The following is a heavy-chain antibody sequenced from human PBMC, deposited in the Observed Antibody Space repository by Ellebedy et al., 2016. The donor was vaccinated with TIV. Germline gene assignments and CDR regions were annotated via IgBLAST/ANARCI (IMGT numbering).Heavy chain of an antibody. CDR3: ARGQYYDILTGYDY. V-gene: IGHV4-59*08. CDR1: GGSISSYY. CDR2: IYYSGST. J-gene: IGHJ4*02. Sequence: MPSETLSLTCTVSGGSISSYYWSWIRQPPGKGLEWIGYIYYSGSTNYNPSLKSRVTISVDTSKNQFSLKLSSVTAADTAVYYCARGQYYDILTGYDYWGQGTLVTVSS. D-gene: IGHD3-9*01.